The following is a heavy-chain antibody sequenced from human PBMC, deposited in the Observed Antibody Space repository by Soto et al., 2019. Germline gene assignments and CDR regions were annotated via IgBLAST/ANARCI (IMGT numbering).Heavy chain of an antibody. J-gene: IGHJ4*02. V-gene: IGHV3-7*03. CDR1: GFTFISSF. Sequence: GGSLRLSCVASGFTFISSFMGWIRQAPGKGLEWVANINQDGGVTYYVDSVEGRFTISRDNTKDSLYLQMNSLRGEDTAIYYCARYYRGSGRYFFDYWGQGTPVTV. D-gene: IGHD6-19*01. CDR3: ARYYRGSGRYFFDY. CDR2: INQDGGVT.